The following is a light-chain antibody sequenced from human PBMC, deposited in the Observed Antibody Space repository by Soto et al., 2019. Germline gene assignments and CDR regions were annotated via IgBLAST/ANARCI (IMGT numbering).Light chain of an antibody. J-gene: IGKJ1*01. Sequence: VMTQSXATLXXSPGEXATLSYSASQSVSSHLAWYQQKPGQAPRLLIYGASTRATGIPARFSGSGSGTEFTLTISSLQPEDFATYYCQQSYSTPPTFGQGTKVDI. V-gene: IGKV3-15*01. CDR1: QSVSSH. CDR2: GAS. CDR3: QQSYSTPPT.